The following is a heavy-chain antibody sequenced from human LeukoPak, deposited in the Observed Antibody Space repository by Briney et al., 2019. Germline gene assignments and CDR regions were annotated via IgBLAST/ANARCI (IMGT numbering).Heavy chain of an antibody. J-gene: IGHJ4*02. CDR3: ASDSGSYQALDY. Sequence: PGGSLRLSCAASGFTFSSYGMHWVRQAPGKGLEWVAVIWYDGSNKYYADSVKGRSTISRDNSKNTLYLQMNSLRAEDTAVYYCASDSGSYQALDYWGQGTLVTVSS. CDR2: IWYDGSNK. V-gene: IGHV3-33*01. CDR1: GFTFSSYG. D-gene: IGHD1-26*01.